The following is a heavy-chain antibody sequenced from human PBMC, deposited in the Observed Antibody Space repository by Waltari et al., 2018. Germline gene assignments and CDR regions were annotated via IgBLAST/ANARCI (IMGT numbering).Heavy chain of an antibody. CDR1: GFTFSRYS. CDR2: VGPGGSNI. CDR3: ARDQDWAFDY. V-gene: IGHV3-48*02. D-gene: IGHD2-21*01. J-gene: IGHJ4*02. Sequence: EVQLVESGGGLVQPGGSLKLSCAASGFTFSRYSMNWVRQAPGKGLEGGSHVGPGGSNIGYADSVKGRITIARDNAQNSLYLIINSLTDEDTAVYYCARDQDWAFDYWGRGTLVTVSS.